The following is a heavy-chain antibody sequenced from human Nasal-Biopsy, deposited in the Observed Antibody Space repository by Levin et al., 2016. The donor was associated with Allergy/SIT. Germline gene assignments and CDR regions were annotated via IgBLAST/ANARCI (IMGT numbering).Heavy chain of an antibody. D-gene: IGHD1-7*01. Sequence: SETLSLTCTVSGGSIRGYYWSWMRQSPGKGLEWIGYIHYSGRTNYNPSLESRVTISVDTSKNQFSLRLNSVAAADTAVYYCARAPGAGTTERPFDYWGQGTLVTVSS. CDR1: GGSIRGYY. J-gene: IGHJ4*02. CDR3: ARAPGAGTTERPFDY. CDR2: IHYSGRT. V-gene: IGHV4-59*01.